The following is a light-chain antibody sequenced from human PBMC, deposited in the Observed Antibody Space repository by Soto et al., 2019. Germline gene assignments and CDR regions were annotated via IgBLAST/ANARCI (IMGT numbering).Light chain of an antibody. CDR3: QQYNSPST. V-gene: IGKV1-5*03. J-gene: IGKJ1*01. Sequence: DIQMTQSPSTLSASVGDRVTITCRASQSISSWLAWYQQKPGKAPKLLIYKASSLESGVPSRFSGSGSGTEFTLTISSLQPDDFATYYCQQYNSPSTFGQGTKVEIQ. CDR2: KAS. CDR1: QSISSW.